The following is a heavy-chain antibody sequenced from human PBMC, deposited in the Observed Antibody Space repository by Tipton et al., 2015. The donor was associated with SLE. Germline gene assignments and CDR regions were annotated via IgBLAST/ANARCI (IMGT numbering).Heavy chain of an antibody. D-gene: IGHD2-15*01. CDR2: IYPGDSDT. J-gene: IGHJ4*02. V-gene: IGHV5-51*01. CDR3: ARHIDTYSSDY. Sequence: QLVQSGAEVKKPGESLKISCKGSGYSFSNYWIAWVRQMPGKGLEWMGIIYPGDSDTRYSPSFQGQVTISADKSFSTAYLQWSSLKASDTATYYCARHIDTYSSDYWGQGTLVTVSS. CDR1: GYSFSNYW.